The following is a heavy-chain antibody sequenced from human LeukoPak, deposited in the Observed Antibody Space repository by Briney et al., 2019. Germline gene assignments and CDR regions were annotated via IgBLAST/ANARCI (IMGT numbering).Heavy chain of an antibody. CDR1: GGTFSSYA. D-gene: IGHD6-13*01. J-gene: IGHJ2*01. Sequence: SVKVSCKASGGTFSSYAISWVRQAPGQGLEWMGRIIPIFGTANYAQKFQGRVTITTDESTSTAYMELSSLRSEDTAVYYCARMYSSSWYESWYFDLWGRGTLVTVSS. CDR3: ARMYSSSWYESWYFDL. V-gene: IGHV1-69*05. CDR2: IIPIFGTA.